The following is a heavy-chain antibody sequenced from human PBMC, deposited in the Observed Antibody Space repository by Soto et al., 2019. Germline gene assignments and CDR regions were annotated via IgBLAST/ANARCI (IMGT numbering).Heavy chain of an antibody. V-gene: IGHV2-5*02. CDR1: GFSLSSIGMG. CDR3: ARLTRGVYDSGRLWEKFDS. J-gene: IGHJ4*02. CDR2: IYWDGDK. Sequence: QITVKESGLTLVKPTETLTLTCTFSGFSLSSIGMGVGWIRQPPGKALEWLALIYWDGDKRYSPSLSSRLTITKNPSKNEVDLTMTNMDPVDTATYYCARLTRGVYDSGRLWEKFDSWGQGTLVTVSP. D-gene: IGHD5-12*01.